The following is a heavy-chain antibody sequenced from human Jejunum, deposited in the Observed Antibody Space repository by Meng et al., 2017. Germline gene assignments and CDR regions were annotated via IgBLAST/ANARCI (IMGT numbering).Heavy chain of an antibody. J-gene: IGHJ2*01. CDR2: ISHDGNDA. V-gene: IGHV3-30*01. D-gene: IGHD3-22*01. CDR1: GFSFSNYA. CDR3: ARDAPITTILVIRYGYMDL. Sequence: GESLKISCAASGFSFSNYAMHWVRQAPGKGLEWVAAISHDGNDAYYADSVKGRFTISRDNSKNTLYLQMNSLRAEDTAVYSCARDAPITTILVIRYGYMDLWGRGTLVTVSS.